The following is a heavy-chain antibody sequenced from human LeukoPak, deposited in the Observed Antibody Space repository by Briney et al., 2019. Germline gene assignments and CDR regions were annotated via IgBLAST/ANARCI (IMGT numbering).Heavy chain of an antibody. Sequence: SQTLSLTCTVSGGSISSGSYYWSWIRQPAGKGLEWIGRIYTSGSTNYNPSLKSRVTISVDTSKNQFSLKLSSVTAADTAVYYCAKLAELVYFDYWGQGTLVTVSS. D-gene: IGHD6-13*01. CDR1: GGSISSGSYY. CDR3: AKLAELVYFDY. J-gene: IGHJ4*02. V-gene: IGHV4-61*02. CDR2: IYTSGST.